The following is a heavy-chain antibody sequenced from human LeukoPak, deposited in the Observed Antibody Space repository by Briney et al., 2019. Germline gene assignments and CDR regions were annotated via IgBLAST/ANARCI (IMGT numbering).Heavy chain of an antibody. CDR1: GFTFTNAR. CDR2: IKSKTDGATT. CDR3: TTDKDTPMVNY. D-gene: IGHD5-18*01. J-gene: IGHJ4*02. V-gene: IGHV3-15*01. Sequence: GGSLRLSCAASGFTFTNARLNWVRQAPGKGLEWVGRIKSKTDGATTDYAAPVKGRFTISRDDSKSTLYLQMNSLKTEDTAVYYCTTDKDTPMVNYWGQGTLVTVSS.